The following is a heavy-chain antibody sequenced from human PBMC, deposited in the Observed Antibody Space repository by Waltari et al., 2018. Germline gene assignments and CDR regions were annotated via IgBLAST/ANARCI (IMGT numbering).Heavy chain of an antibody. CDR1: EFIFRNYE. Sequence: EVQLVESGGGLVQPGGSLRLAGAASEFIFRNYEMNWVRQTPGKGLEWISYISSSGGTIYYAASVEGRFTISRDNAKKSLYLQMNSLRAEDTAVYYCARDQEIIVGGMDVWGQGTAVTVSS. J-gene: IGHJ6*02. D-gene: IGHD3-22*01. CDR3: ARDQEIIVGGMDV. CDR2: ISSSGGTI. V-gene: IGHV3-48*03.